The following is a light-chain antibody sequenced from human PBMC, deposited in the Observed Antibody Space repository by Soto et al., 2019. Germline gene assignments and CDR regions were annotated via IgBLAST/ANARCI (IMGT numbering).Light chain of an antibody. CDR3: QQLNSYPRTT. J-gene: IGKJ4*01. CDR2: AAS. V-gene: IGKV1-9*01. Sequence: DIQLTQSPSFLSASVGDRVTITCRASQSISSYLAWYQQKPGKAPKLLIYAASTLQSGVPSRFSGSGSGTEFTLTISSLQPEDFATYYCQQLNSYPRTTFGGGTKVEIK. CDR1: QSISSY.